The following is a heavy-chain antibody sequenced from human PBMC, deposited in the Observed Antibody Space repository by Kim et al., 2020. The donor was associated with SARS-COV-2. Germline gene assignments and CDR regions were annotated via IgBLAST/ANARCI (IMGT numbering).Heavy chain of an antibody. V-gene: IGHV3-66*01. J-gene: IGHJ6*03. CDR1: GFTVSSNY. CDR3: ARGYYYYYMDV. Sequence: GGSLRLSCAASGFTVSSNYMSWVRQAPGKGLEWVSVIYSGGSTYYADSVKGRFTISRDNSKNTLYLQMNSLRAEDTAVYYCARGYYYYYMDVWGKGTTVTVSS. CDR2: IYSGGST.